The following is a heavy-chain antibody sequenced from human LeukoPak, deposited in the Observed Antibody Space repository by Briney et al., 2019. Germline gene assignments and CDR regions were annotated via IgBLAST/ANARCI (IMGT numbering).Heavy chain of an antibody. CDR3: ARDLSKSDDDY. CDR1: GYTFTGFY. Sequence: ASVKVSCKASGYTFTGFYLQWVRQAPGQGLELMGWINPKSGSTHYAQKFQARVSLTRDTSISTAYMELSSLGSDDTAVYYCARDLSKSDDDYWGQGTLVIVSS. D-gene: IGHD1-1*01. J-gene: IGHJ4*02. V-gene: IGHV1-2*02. CDR2: INPKSGST.